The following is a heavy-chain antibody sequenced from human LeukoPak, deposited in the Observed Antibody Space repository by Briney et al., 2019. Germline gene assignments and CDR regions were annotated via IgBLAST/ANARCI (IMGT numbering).Heavy chain of an antibody. CDR3: VRDWDHYDFDS. CDR2: INPAGNYA. V-gene: IGHV3-74*01. J-gene: IGHJ5*01. D-gene: IGHD3-3*01. Sequence: PGGSLRLSCAASGFTFSSYAMSWVRQAPGNGLVWVSRINPAGNYANYADSVKGRFTISRDNAKNTVYLQMNSLRAEDTALFYCVRDWDHYDFDSWGQGTLVTVSS. CDR1: GFTFSSYA.